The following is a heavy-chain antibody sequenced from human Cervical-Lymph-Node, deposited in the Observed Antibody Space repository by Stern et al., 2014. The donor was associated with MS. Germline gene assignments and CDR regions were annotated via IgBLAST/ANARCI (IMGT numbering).Heavy chain of an antibody. J-gene: IGHJ6*02. V-gene: IGHV4-31*02. D-gene: IGHD6-6*01. CDR3: AREMYSSSYYGLDV. Sequence: QLVQSGPGLVRPSETLSLTCTVSGDAMSSRSYYWTWIRQHPEKGLEWIGYIYYGGSTSSNPSLRGRATISVDTSQNQFFLRLTSVTAADTAVYYCAREMYSSSYYGLDVWGQGATVTVSS. CDR1: GDAMSSRSYY. CDR2: IYYGGST.